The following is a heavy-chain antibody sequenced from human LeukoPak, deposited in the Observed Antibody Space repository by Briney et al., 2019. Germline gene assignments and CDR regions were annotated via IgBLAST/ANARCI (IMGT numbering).Heavy chain of an antibody. CDR3: GRGGLTGQMAAFDY. CDR1: GFTFSSYW. D-gene: IGHD3-9*01. CDR2: INSDGGST. V-gene: IGHV3-74*01. J-gene: IGHJ4*02. Sequence: GGSLRLSCAASGFTFSSYWMHWVRQAPGKGLEWVSRINSDGGSTTYADSVKGRFTISRDNAKNTMYLQMSSLRADDSAVYYCGRGGLTGQMAAFDYWGQGALVTVSS.